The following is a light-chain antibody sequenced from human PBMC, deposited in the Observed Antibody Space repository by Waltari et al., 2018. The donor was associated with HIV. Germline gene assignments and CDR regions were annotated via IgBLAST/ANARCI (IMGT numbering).Light chain of an antibody. Sequence: QSVLTQPPSVSGAPGQRVPISCTGSSPNIGAGYDVHWYQQLPGTAPKLLIYANINRPSGVPDRFSGSKSGSSASLAITGLQAEDEAHYYCQSFDSSLTTSGVIFGGGTKLTVL. CDR3: QSFDSSLTTSGVI. V-gene: IGLV1-40*01. CDR1: SPNIGAGYD. CDR2: ANI. J-gene: IGLJ2*01.